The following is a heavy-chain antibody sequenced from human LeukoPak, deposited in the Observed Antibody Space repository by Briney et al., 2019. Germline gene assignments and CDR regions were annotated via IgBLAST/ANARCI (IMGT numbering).Heavy chain of an antibody. CDR2: VIDSGKDT. CDR1: GFTFSRNA. J-gene: IGHJ4*02. Sequence: GGSLRLSCAASGFTFSRNAMTWVRQAPGMGLEWVSSVIDSGKDTYYAGSVKGRFTISRDNSKNTLYLQMNSLRAEDTAVYYCARDLASSSWYVLSPPAYWGQGTLVTVSS. D-gene: IGHD6-13*01. V-gene: IGHV3-23*01. CDR3: ARDLASSSWYVLSPPAY.